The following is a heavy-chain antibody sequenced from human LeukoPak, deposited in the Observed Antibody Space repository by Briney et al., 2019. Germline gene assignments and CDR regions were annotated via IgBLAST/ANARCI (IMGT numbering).Heavy chain of an antibody. V-gene: IGHV4-59*01. CDR1: GGSISSYY. Sequence: PSETLSLTYTVSGGSISSYYWTWIRQPPGKGLEWIGYIYYSGSTNYHPSLKSRITISVDTSKNQFSLKLSSVTAADTAVYYCARGGYYGSGSSPPGYYYYYYMDVWGKGTTVTVSS. CDR2: IYYSGST. D-gene: IGHD3-10*01. J-gene: IGHJ6*03. CDR3: ARGGYYGSGSSPPGYYYYYYMDV.